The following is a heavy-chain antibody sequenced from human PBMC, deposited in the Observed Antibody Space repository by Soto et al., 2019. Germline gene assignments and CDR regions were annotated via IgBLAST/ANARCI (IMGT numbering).Heavy chain of an antibody. CDR1: GFTFSSYS. Sequence: GGSLRLSCAASGFTFSSYSMNWVRQAPGKGLEWVSYISTSSSTIYSADSVKGRFTISRDNAKNSLYLQMNSLRDEDTAVYYCAGRKVGAATSYYYYGMDVWGQGTTVTVSS. CDR3: AGRKVGAATSYYYYGMDV. CDR2: ISTSSSTI. D-gene: IGHD1-26*01. J-gene: IGHJ6*02. V-gene: IGHV3-48*02.